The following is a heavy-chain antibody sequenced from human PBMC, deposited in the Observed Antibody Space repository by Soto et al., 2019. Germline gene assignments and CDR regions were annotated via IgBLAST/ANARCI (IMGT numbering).Heavy chain of an antibody. V-gene: IGHV2-5*02. Sequence: QITLKESGPTLVKPTQTLTLTCTFSGFSLTTYGLGVAWIRQPPGKALEFLALIYWDDDKRFSPSLRTRLSITQDTSNNQVALTMTNLPPVHSATYYCARTRRYASGRYYQDYWGQGTLITVSS. CDR3: ARTRRYASGRYYQDY. CDR2: IYWDDDK. J-gene: IGHJ4*02. D-gene: IGHD3-10*01. CDR1: GFSLTTYGLG.